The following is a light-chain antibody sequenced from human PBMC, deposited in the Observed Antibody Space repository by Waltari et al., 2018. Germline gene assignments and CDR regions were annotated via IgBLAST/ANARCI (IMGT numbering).Light chain of an antibody. CDR3: QQYNNWPYT. J-gene: IGKJ2*01. V-gene: IGKV3-15*01. CDR2: DAS. CDR1: QPFTNN. Sequence: EIVMTQSQATLAVSPGERATIPCRASQPFTNNLAWYQQKPGQSPRLLISDASTRATGLPARFSGSGSGTEFTLTISSLQSEDFAVYYCQQYNNWPYTFGQGTKLEIK.